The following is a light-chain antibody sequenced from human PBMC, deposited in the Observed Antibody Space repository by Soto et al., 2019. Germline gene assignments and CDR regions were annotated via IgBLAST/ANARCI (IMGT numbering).Light chain of an antibody. CDR3: NSHTSRDPRWV. CDR1: SSDVGRYKY. CDR2: DVT. Sequence: QSALTQPASVSGSLGQSITISCTGTSSDVGRYKYVSWYQQHPGKAPKLMIYDVTNRPSGVSNRFSGSKSGNTASLTISGLQAEDEADYYCNSHTSRDPRWVFGGGTQLTVL. V-gene: IGLV2-14*01. J-gene: IGLJ3*02.